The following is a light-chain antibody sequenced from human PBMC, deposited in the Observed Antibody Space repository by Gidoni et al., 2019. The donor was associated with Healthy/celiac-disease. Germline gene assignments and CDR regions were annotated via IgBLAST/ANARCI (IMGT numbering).Light chain of an antibody. J-gene: IGKJ4*01. Sequence: DIVLTQSTDSLAVSLGERATINCNSSQSVLYSSNNKNYLAGYQQKPVQPPKLLIYWASTRESWVPDRFSGSVSGTDFTLTISSLQAEDVAVYYCQQYYSTPLTFGGGTKVEIK. CDR3: QQYYSTPLT. V-gene: IGKV4-1*01. CDR2: WAS. CDR1: QSVLYSSNNKNY.